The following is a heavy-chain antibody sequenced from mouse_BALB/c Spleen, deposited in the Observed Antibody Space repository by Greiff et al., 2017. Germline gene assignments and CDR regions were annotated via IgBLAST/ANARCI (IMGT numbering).Heavy chain of an antibody. CDR2: ISSGSSTI. Sequence: EVQLVESGGGLVQPGGSRKLSCAASGFTFSSFGMHWVRQAPEKGLEWVAYISSGSSTIYYADTVKGRFTISRDNPKNTLFLQMTSLRSEDTAMYYCARSGGYGPFAYWGQGTLVTVAA. J-gene: IGHJ3*01. CDR3: ARSGGYGPFAY. CDR1: GFTFSSFG. V-gene: IGHV5-17*02. D-gene: IGHD2-2*01.